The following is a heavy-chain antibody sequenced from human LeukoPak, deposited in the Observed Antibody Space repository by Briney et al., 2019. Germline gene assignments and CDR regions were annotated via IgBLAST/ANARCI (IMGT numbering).Heavy chain of an antibody. CDR3: ATDFPALGGSDNYDYVWGSYRSMYY. CDR1: GYTLTELS. D-gene: IGHD3-16*02. V-gene: IGHV1-24*01. Sequence: ASVKVSCKVSGYTLTELSMHWVRQAPGKGLEWMGGFDPEDGETIYAQKFQGRATMTEDTSTDTAYMELSSLRSEDTAVYYCATDFPALGGSDNYDYVWGSYRSMYYWGQGTLVTVSS. CDR2: FDPEDGET. J-gene: IGHJ4*02.